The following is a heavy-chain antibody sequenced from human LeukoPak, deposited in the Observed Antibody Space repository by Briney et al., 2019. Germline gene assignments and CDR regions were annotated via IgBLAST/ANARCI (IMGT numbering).Heavy chain of an antibody. J-gene: IGHJ5*02. CDR1: GGSISSSSYY. V-gene: IGHV4-39*01. Sequence: SETLSLTCTVSGGSISSSSYYWGWIRQPPGKGLEWIGSIYYSGSTYYNPSLKSRVTISVDTSKNQFSLKLSSVTAADTAVYCCARLSLSSFGFDPWGQGTLVTVSS. CDR2: IYYSGST. D-gene: IGHD3-16*01. CDR3: ARLSLSSFGFDP.